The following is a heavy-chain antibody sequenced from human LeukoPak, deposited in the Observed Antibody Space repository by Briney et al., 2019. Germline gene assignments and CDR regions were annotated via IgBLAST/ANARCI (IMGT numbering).Heavy chain of an antibody. CDR2: IWYDGSNK. CDR3: ARDRRKKDAFDI. Sequence: GGSLRLSCAASGFTFSSYGMHWVRQAPGKGLEWVAVIWYDGSNKYYADSVKGRFTISRDNSKNTLYLQMNSLRAEDTAVYYCARDRRKKDAFDIWGQGTMVTVSS. CDR1: GFTFSSYG. J-gene: IGHJ3*02. V-gene: IGHV3-33*01.